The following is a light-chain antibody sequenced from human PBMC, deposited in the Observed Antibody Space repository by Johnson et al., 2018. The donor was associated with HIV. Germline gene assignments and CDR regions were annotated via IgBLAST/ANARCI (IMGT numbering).Light chain of an antibody. Sequence: QSVLTQPPSVSAAPGQKVTISCSGSSSNIGNNYVSWYQQLPGTAPKLLIYDNNKRPSGIPDRFSGSKSGTSATLGITGPKTGDEADYYCGTWDSSLSVYVFGTGTKVTVL. CDR1: SSNIGNNY. CDR2: DNN. J-gene: IGLJ1*01. CDR3: GTWDSSLSVYV. V-gene: IGLV1-51*01.